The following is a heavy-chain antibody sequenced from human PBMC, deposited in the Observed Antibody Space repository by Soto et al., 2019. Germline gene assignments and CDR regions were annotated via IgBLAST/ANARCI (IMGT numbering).Heavy chain of an antibody. CDR1: GFSFSSYA. V-gene: IGHV3-23*01. D-gene: IGHD3-9*01. Sequence: SWGSLRLSCAVSGFSFSSYARSWVRQAPGKGLEWVSGISGTGRVTNYAESVKGRFTISRDNPKNTLYLEMKSLRAEDTAVYYCAKDVHYDIVTGIEYFDHWGQGTLVTVSS. CDR3: AKDVHYDIVTGIEYFDH. CDR2: ISGTGRVT. J-gene: IGHJ1*01.